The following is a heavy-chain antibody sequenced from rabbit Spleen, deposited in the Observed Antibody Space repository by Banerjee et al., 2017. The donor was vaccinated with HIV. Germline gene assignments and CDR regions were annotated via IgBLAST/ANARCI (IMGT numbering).Heavy chain of an antibody. CDR2: IYGGSNEHT. Sequence: QSLEESGGDLVKPGASLTLTCTASGFSFISGYYMCWVRQAPGKGLEWIACIYGGSNEHTYYASWAKGRFTVSKASSTTVTLKMTSLTAADTATYFCARAIVPWLGLTRLDLWGPGTLVTV. V-gene: IGHV1S40*01. J-gene: IGHJ3*01. CDR3: ARAIVPWLGLTRLDL. D-gene: IGHD4-1*01. CDR1: GFSFISGYY.